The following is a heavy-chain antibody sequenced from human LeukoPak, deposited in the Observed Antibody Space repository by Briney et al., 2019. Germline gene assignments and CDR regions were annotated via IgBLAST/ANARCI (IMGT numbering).Heavy chain of an antibody. D-gene: IGHD3-22*01. CDR3: ARQFRDSSGYYSYYFDY. V-gene: IGHV5-51*01. CDR1: GNSFTTYW. J-gene: IGHJ4*02. Sequence: GESLKISCKGSGNSFTTYWIGWVLQMPGRGLEWMGIIYPGDSDTRYSPSFQGQVTISADKSISTAYLQWSSLKASDTAMYYCARQFRDSSGYYSYYFDYWGQGTLVTVSS. CDR2: IYPGDSDT.